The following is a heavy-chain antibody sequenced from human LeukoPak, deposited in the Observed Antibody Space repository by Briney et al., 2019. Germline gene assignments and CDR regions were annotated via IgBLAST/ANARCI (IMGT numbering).Heavy chain of an antibody. J-gene: IGHJ4*02. D-gene: IGHD2-2*01. Sequence: SETLSLTCTASGGSISSSSYYWGWIRQPPGKGLEWIGSIYYSGSTYYNPSLKSRVTISVDTSKNQFSLKLSSVTAADTAVYYCAREVYPEIVVVPAASVYFDYWGQGTLVTVSS. CDR3: AREVYPEIVVVPAASVYFDY. CDR2: IYYSGST. CDR1: GGSISSSSYY. V-gene: IGHV4-39*07.